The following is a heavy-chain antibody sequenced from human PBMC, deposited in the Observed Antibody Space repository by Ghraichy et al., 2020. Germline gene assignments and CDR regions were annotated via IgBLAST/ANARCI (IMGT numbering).Heavy chain of an antibody. Sequence: GGSLRLSCAASGFTITKSWMAWVRQAPGKGLEWVATINTDGSGTFYVDSVKGRFTISRDSAKNSLCLQMSSLRVEDTATYYCADLDAAWGQGTMVTVS. CDR1: GFTITKSW. CDR3: ADLDAA. CDR2: INTDGSGT. J-gene: IGHJ3*01. V-gene: IGHV3-7*03. D-gene: IGHD2-15*01.